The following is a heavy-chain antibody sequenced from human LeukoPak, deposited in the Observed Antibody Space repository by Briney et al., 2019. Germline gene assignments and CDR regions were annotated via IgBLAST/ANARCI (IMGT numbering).Heavy chain of an antibody. V-gene: IGHV3-30*02. CDR2: IRYDGTKT. J-gene: IGHJ6*03. CDR3: AKAPSASLYYYYYMDV. Sequence: PGGSLRLSCAASGFTFSSYGMHWVRQAPGKGLEWVAFIRYDGTKTYYADSVKGRFTISRDNSKNTLYLQMNSLRTEDTAVYYCAKAPSASLYYYYYMDVWGKGTTVTVSS. CDR1: GFTFSSYG.